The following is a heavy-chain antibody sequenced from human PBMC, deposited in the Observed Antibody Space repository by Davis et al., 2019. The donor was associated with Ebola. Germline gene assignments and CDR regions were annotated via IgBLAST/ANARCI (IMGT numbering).Heavy chain of an antibody. V-gene: IGHV4-59*11. J-gene: IGHJ3*02. CDR3: ARDNIVATTNDAFDI. D-gene: IGHD5-12*01. CDR1: GPSITYHY. Sequence: SETLSFTCTVSGPSITYHYWTWVRQAPGKGLEWIGHIDDSGNTEYSPSLKSRVTISRDTTKNQFSLRVSSVTTADTAIYYCARDNIVATTNDAFDIWGQGTMVTVSS. CDR2: IDDSGNT.